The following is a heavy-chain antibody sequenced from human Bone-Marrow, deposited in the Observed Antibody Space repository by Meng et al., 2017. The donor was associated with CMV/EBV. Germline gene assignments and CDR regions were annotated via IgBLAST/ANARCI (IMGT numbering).Heavy chain of an antibody. J-gene: IGHJ4*02. D-gene: IGHD6-13*01. Sequence: SVKVSCKASGGTFTSYAISWLRQAPGQGLEWMGGIMPIYDVVNYEQKFQGRVTITADKSTSTAYMELSSLRSEDTAVYYCARDPVIAAAGTFGFEFDYWGQGTLVTVYS. V-gene: IGHV1-69*10. CDR2: IMPIYDVV. CDR1: GGTFTSYA. CDR3: ARDPVIAAAGTFGFEFDY.